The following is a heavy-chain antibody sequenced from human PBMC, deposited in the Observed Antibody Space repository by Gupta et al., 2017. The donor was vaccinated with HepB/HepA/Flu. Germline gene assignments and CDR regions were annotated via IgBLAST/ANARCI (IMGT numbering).Heavy chain of an antibody. CDR2: IYPGDSDV. CDR3: AKLKSGDENWFDP. Sequence: EVQLVQSGAEVKKHGESLKISCKGSGYNFASYWIGWVRQMPGKGLEWMGIIYPGDSDVRYSPSYRGQVTFSADKSISTVYLQWNSLKASDTAMYYCAKLKSGDENWFDPWGQGTLVTVSS. D-gene: IGHD3-10*01. V-gene: IGHV5-51*01. J-gene: IGHJ5*02. CDR1: GYNFASYW.